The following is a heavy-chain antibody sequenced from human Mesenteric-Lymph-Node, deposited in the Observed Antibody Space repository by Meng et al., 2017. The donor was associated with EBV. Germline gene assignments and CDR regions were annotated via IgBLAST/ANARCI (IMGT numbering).Heavy chain of an antibody. V-gene: IGHV4-34*01. D-gene: IGHD6-19*01. J-gene: IGHJ4*02. CDR2: INHRRST. CDR3: ARVGQWLPIDY. Sequence: QVQLEEWGAGLLKPSEIFFRTCAVYGGSFTGYYGSWIRQPTGKGLEWIGDINHRRSTIYNSSLKSRVTISVDKSKNQFSLNLSSVTAADTAVYYCARVGQWLPIDYWGQGTLVTVSS. CDR1: GGSFTGYY.